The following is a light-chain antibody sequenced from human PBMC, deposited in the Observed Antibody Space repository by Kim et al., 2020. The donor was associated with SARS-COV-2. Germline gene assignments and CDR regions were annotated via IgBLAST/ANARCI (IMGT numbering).Light chain of an antibody. V-gene: IGKV3-20*01. J-gene: IGKJ1*01. CDR3: QQYDTSRT. CDR1: QIVSSIY. CDR2: DAS. Sequence: LCPGHLPSLSCRARQIVSSIYLAWYQQTPRQAPRLLMSDASTRATGIPDRFSGSGSETDFTLTISRLEPEDFAVYYCQQYDTSRTFGQGTKVDIK.